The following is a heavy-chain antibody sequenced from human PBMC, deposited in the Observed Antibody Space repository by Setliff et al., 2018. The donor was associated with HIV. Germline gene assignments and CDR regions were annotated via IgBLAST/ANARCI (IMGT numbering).Heavy chain of an antibody. CDR3: ARVRRDGNSFDD. CDR2: IYYSGST. CDR1: GGSISSGDYY. Sequence: SETLSLTCTVSGGSISSGDYYWSWIRQPPGKGLEWIGYIYYSGSTYYNPSLRSRVTISLDTSKNQFSLKLSSVTAADTTVYFCARVRRDGNSFDDWGQGTLVTSPQ. J-gene: IGHJ4*02. V-gene: IGHV4-30-4*08. D-gene: IGHD4-4*01.